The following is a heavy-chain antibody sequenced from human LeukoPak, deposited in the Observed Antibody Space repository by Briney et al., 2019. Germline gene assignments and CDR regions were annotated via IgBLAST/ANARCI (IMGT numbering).Heavy chain of an antibody. Sequence: KPGGSLRLSCAASGFTFSSYSMNWVRQAPGRGLEWVSSISSSSSYIYYADSVKGRFTISRDNAKNSLYLQMNSLRDEDTAVYYCARGLVGATSAFDMWGQGTMVTVSS. CDR1: GFTFSSYS. CDR3: ARGLVGATSAFDM. J-gene: IGHJ3*02. CDR2: ISSSSSYI. D-gene: IGHD1-26*01. V-gene: IGHV3-21*01.